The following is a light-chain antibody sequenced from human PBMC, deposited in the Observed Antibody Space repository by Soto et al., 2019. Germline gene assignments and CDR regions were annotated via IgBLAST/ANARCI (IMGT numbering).Light chain of an antibody. CDR1: SGDVGAYNY. J-gene: IGLJ1*01. V-gene: IGLV2-14*01. Sequence: QSALTQPASVSGSPGQSIAISCTGSSGDVGAYNYVSWYQQYSGKAPKLMIYDVSNRPSGVSDRFSGSKSGNTASLTISGLQAEDEADYYCCSYTSSSTYVFGTVTKVTVL. CDR3: CSYTSSSTYV. CDR2: DVS.